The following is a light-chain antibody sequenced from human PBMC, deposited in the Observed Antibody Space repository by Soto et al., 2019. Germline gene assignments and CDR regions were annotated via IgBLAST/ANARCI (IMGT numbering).Light chain of an antibody. J-gene: IGLJ1*01. CDR2: EVT. V-gene: IGLV2-14*01. CDR3: CSYTISSTRV. Sequence: QSALTQPASVSGSPGRSSTISCTGTSSAMGDYTYVSWYQHHPGKAPKLLIFEVTNRPSGVSHRFSGSKSGNTASLTISGLQTEDEADYFCCSYTISSTRVFGTGTKVTVL. CDR1: SSAMGDYTY.